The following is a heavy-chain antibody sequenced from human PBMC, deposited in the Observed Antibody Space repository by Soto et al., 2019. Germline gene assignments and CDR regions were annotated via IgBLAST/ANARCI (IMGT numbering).Heavy chain of an antibody. CDR2: ISAYNGNT. CDR1: GYTFTSYG. J-gene: IGHJ6*03. CDR3: ARGVTTLNYYYYYMDV. Sequence: ASVKVSCKASGYTFTSYGISWVRQAPGQGLEWMGWISAYNGNTNYAQKLQGRVTMTTDTSTSTAYMELRSLRSDDTAVYYCARGVTTLNYYYYYMDVWGKGTTVTVSS. V-gene: IGHV1-18*01. D-gene: IGHD4-17*01.